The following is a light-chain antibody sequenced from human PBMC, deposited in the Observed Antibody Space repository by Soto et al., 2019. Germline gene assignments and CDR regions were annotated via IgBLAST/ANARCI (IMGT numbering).Light chain of an antibody. CDR1: SGSVSTSYY. J-gene: IGLJ2*01. CDR3: VLYMGSGISV. Sequence: QTVVTQEPSFSVCPGGTVTLTCGLSSGSVSTSYYPSWYQQTPGQAPRTLIYNTYTRSSGVPDRFSASILGDKAALTITGAQADDESDYYCVLYMGSGISVFGGGTKLTVL. CDR2: NTY. V-gene: IGLV8-61*01.